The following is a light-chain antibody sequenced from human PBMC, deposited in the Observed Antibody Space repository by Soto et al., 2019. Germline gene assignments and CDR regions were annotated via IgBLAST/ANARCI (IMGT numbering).Light chain of an antibody. CDR2: DAS. CDR3: QQRSNWPPT. CDR1: QSVRSN. V-gene: IGKV3-11*01. Sequence: EILLTQSPATLSVSPGEFVTISCRAGQSVRSNLAWYQQKPGQAPRLLIYDASNRATGIPARFSGSGSGTDFTLTISSLEPEDFAVYYCQQRSNWPPTFGQGTKVDIK. J-gene: IGKJ1*01.